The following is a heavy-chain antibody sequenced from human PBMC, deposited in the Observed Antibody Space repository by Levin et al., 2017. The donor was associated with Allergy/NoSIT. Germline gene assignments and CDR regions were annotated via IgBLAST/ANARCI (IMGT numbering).Heavy chain of an antibody. CDR3: AKDFTRFPWFDP. D-gene: IGHD2-15*01. CDR1: GFTFSSYG. V-gene: IGHV3-30*18. Sequence: GESLKISCAASGFTFSSYGMHWVRQAPGKGLEWVAVISYDGSNKYYADSVKGRFTISRDNSKNTLYLQMNSLRAEDTAVYYCAKDFTRFPWFDPWGQGTLVTVSS. J-gene: IGHJ5*02. CDR2: ISYDGSNK.